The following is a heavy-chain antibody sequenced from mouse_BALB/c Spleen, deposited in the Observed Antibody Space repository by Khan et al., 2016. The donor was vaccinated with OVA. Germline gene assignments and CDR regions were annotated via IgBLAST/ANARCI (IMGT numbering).Heavy chain of an antibody. Sequence: VKLLESGTELAKPGASVKMSCKASGYTFTTYWMHWVKQRPGQGLEWIGYINPTSGYTDYNEKLKDKATLSADKSSSTAYMQLSSLTSEDSAVYYCARDRIDYWGQGTTLTVSS. CDR2: INPTSGYT. J-gene: IGHJ2*01. V-gene: IGHV1-7*01. CDR3: ARDRIDY. CDR1: GYTFTTYW.